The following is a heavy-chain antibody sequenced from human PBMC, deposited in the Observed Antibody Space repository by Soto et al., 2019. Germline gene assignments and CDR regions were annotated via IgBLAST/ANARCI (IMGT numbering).Heavy chain of an antibody. D-gene: IGHD2-2*01. CDR3: AKQAPTYIVVVPAAMGAFDI. CDR2: ISGSGGST. J-gene: IGHJ3*02. Sequence: EVQLLESGGGLVQPGGSLRLSCAASGFTFSSYAMSWVRQAPGKGLEWVSAISGSGGSTYYADSVKGRFTISRDNSKNTLYLQMNSLRAEDTAVYYCAKQAPTYIVVVPAAMGAFDICGQGTMVTVSS. V-gene: IGHV3-23*01. CDR1: GFTFSSYA.